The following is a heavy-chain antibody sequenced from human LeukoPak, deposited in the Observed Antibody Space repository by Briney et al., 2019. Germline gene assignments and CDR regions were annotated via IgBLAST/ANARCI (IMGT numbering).Heavy chain of an antibody. CDR1: GYSISSGYY. D-gene: IGHD3-10*01. Sequence: SETLSLTCTVSGYSISSGYYWGWIRQPPGKGLEWIGSIYHSGSTYYNPSLKSRVTISVDTSKNQFSLKLSSVTAADTAVYYCASDSGVSGYWGQGTLVTVSS. CDR2: IYHSGST. CDR3: ASDSGVSGY. V-gene: IGHV4-38-2*02. J-gene: IGHJ4*02.